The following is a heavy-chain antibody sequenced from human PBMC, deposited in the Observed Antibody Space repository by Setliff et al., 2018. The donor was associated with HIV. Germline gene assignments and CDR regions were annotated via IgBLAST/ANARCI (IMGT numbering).Heavy chain of an antibody. V-gene: IGHV1-18*01. CDR3: ARWSCGRATCYDSPYNWFDP. J-gene: IGHJ5*02. CDR2: ISAYNGNT. D-gene: IGHD2-2*01. CDR1: GYTFTSYG. Sequence: ASVKVSCKASGYTFTSYGISWVRQAPGQGLEWMGWISAYNGNTNYAQKLQGRVTMTTDTPTSTTYMELTSLRSDDTAVYYCARWSCGRATCYDSPYNWFDPWGQGTLVTVSS.